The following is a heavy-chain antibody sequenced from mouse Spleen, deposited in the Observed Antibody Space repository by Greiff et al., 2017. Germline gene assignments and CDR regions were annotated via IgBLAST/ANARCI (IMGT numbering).Heavy chain of an antibody. Sequence: LVESGAELARPGASVKLSCKASGYTFTSYGISWVKQRTGQGLEWIGEIYPRSGNTYYNEKFKGKATLTADKSSSTAYMELRSLTSEDSAVYFCADYGSSPYAMDYWGQGTSVTVSS. D-gene: IGHD1-1*01. CDR3: ADYGSSPYAMDY. CDR2: IYPRSGNT. CDR1: GYTFTSYG. V-gene: IGHV1-81*01. J-gene: IGHJ4*01.